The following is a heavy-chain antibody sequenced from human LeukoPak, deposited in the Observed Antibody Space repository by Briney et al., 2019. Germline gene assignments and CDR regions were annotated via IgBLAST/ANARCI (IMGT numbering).Heavy chain of an antibody. CDR3: ARDYYDSSGYYFGAFDI. J-gene: IGHJ3*02. D-gene: IGHD3-22*01. CDR1: GGSFSGYY. Sequence: PSETLSLTCAVYGGSFSGYYWSWIRQPPGKGLEWIGEINHSGSTNYNPSLKSRVTISVDTSKNQFSLKLSSVTAADTAVYYCARDYYDSSGYYFGAFDIWGQGTMVTVSS. CDR2: INHSGST. V-gene: IGHV4-34*01.